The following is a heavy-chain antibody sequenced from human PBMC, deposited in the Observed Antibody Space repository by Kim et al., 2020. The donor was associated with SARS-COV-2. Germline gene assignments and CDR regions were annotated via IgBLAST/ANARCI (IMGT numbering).Heavy chain of an antibody. CDR3: ARLLVVRWAGTSDSGLDY. CDR1: GYSFTSYW. CDR2: IYPGDSDT. D-gene: IGHD6-19*01. J-gene: IGHJ4*02. V-gene: IGHV5-51*01. Sequence: GESLQISCKGSGYSFTSYWIGWVRQMPGKGLEWMGIIYPGDSDTRYSPSFQGQVTISADKSISTAYLQWSSLKASDTAMYYCARLLVVRWAGTSDSGLDYWGQGTLVTVSS.